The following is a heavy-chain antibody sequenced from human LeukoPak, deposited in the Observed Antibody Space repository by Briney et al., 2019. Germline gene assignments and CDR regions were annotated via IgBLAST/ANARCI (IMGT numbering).Heavy chain of an antibody. CDR2: INTDGSST. D-gene: IGHD1-7*01. V-gene: IGHV3-74*01. CDR3: ARDPTTSYYYYYMDV. J-gene: IGHJ6*03. CDR1: GSTFSNYW. Sequence: GGSLRLSCAASGSTFSNYWMHWVRQAPGKGLVWVSYINTDGSSTTYADSVKGRFTISRDNAKNTLYLQMNSLRAEDTAVYFCARDPTTSYYYYYMDVWGKGTTVTVSS.